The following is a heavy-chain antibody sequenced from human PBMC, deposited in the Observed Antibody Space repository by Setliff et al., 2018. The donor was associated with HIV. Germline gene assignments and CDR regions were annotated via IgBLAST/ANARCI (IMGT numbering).Heavy chain of an antibody. CDR3: ATDPVDGSSY. Sequence: GGSLRLSCAASGFSFSDYYMSWIRQSPGKGLEWISHISTTDKIYYVDSVKGRFTISRDNAGSTVYLQMSSLRAEDTAVHYCATDPVDGSSYWGQGTLVTVSS. D-gene: IGHD3-10*01. CDR1: GFSFSDYY. CDR2: ISTTDKI. J-gene: IGHJ4*02. V-gene: IGHV3-11*04.